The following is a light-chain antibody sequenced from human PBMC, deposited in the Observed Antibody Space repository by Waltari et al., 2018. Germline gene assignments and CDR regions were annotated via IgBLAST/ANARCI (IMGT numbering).Light chain of an antibody. J-gene: IGLJ2*01. CDR3: QAWATDTVV. CDR1: ALGDKY. CDR2: EDK. Sequence: SYELTQPPSVSVSPGQTAIITCSGDALGDKYVFWYQQRPGQSPILVILEDKRRPSGIPERFSGSNSGNTATLTISGTQAMDEADYYCQAWATDTVVFGGGSKLTVL. V-gene: IGLV3-1*01.